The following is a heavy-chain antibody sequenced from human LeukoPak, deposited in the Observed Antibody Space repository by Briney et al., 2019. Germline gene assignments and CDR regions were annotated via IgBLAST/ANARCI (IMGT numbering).Heavy chain of an antibody. CDR3: ARDRYSGSPYYYMDV. CDR2: INPNSGGT. Sequence: ASVKVSCTASGYTFTGYYMHWVRQAPGQGLEWMGWINPNSGGTNYAQKFQGRVTMTRDTSISTAYMELSRLRSDDTAVYYCARDRYSGSPYYYMDVWGKGTTVTVSS. V-gene: IGHV1-2*02. D-gene: IGHD1-26*01. CDR1: GYTFTGYY. J-gene: IGHJ6*03.